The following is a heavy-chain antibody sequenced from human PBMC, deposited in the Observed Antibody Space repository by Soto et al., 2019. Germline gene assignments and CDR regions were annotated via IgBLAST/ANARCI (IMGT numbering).Heavy chain of an antibody. CDR1: GYTFTSHV. D-gene: IGHD7-27*01. V-gene: IGHV1-3*01. CDR3: ARKALGYYYYGMDV. Sequence: QVQLVQSGAEVKKPGASVKVSCKASGYTFTSHVMHWVRQVPGQRLEWMGWINAGNGNTKYSQNFQGRVTITRDTSASTAYMELSSLRSEDTAVYYCARKALGYYYYGMDVWGQGTTVTVSS. J-gene: IGHJ6*02. CDR2: INAGNGNT.